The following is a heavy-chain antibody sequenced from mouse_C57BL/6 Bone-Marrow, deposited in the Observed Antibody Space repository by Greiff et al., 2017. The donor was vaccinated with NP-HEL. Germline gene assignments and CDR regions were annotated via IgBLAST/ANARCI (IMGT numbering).Heavy chain of an antibody. CDR1: GYSITSGYY. V-gene: IGHV3-6*01. D-gene: IGHD2-4*01. CDR3: AREAYDYGGAWFAY. J-gene: IGHJ3*01. CDR2: ISYDGSN. Sequence: EVQLQESGPGLVKPSQSLSLTCSVTGYSITSGYYWNWIRQFPGNKLEWMGYISYDGSNNYNPSLKNRISITRDTSKNQFFLKLNSVTTEDTATYYCAREAYDYGGAWFAYWGQGTLVTVSA.